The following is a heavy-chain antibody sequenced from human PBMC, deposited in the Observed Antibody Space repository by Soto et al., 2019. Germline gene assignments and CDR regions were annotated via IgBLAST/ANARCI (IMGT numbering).Heavy chain of an antibody. V-gene: IGHV3-30*18. CDR1: GFTFSSYG. CDR3: AKAYYGDYVSHFDY. Sequence: GGSLRLSCAASGFTFSSYGMHWVRQAPGKGLEWVAVISYDGSNKYYADSVKGRFTISRDNSKNTLYLQMNSLRAEDTAVYYCAKAYYGDYVSHFDYWGQGPRSPSPQ. J-gene: IGHJ4*02. CDR2: ISYDGSNK. D-gene: IGHD4-17*01.